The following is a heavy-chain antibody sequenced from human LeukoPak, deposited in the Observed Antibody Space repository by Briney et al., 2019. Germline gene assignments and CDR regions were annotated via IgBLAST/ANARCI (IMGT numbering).Heavy chain of an antibody. V-gene: IGHV3-53*01. J-gene: IGHJ1*01. Sequence: GGSLRLSCAASGFTVSSNYMSWVRQAPGKGLEWVSVIYSGGSTYYADSVKGRFTISRDNSKNTLYLQMNSLRAEDTAVYYCAKPSRDIVVVQAAIVGEYFQHWGQGTLVTVSS. CDR1: GFTVSSNY. D-gene: IGHD2-2*01. CDR2: IYSGGST. CDR3: AKPSRDIVVVQAAIVGEYFQH.